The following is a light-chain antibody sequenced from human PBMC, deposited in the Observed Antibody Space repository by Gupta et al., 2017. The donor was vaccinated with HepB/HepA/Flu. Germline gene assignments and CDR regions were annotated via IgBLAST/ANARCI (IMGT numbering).Light chain of an antibody. V-gene: IGLV1-47*01. CDR3: AAWDDSRSCWM. Sequence: QSVATQPPSASVTPGQGVTIVCWESRPNFGSNYLYGYQQFPGTAPKRLIYRSSQRPSGFPDRFSGSKSGSSASLAISGLRSEDEADYYCAAWDDSRSCWMFGGGTKLTVL. CDR1: RPNFGSNY. J-gene: IGLJ3*02. CDR2: RSS.